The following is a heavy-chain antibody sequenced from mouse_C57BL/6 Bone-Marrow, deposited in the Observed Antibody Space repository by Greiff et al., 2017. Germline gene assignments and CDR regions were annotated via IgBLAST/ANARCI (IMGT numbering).Heavy chain of an antibody. Sequence: VQLQQPGAELVKPGASVKMSCKASGYTFTSYWITWVKQRPGQGLEWIGDIYPGSGSTNYNEKFKSKATLTVDTSSSTAYMQLSSLTSEDSAVCYCARYYYGSSPPYAMDYWGQGTSVTVSS. J-gene: IGHJ4*01. D-gene: IGHD1-1*01. V-gene: IGHV1-55*01. CDR3: ARYYYGSSPPYAMDY. CDR1: GYTFTSYW. CDR2: IYPGSGST.